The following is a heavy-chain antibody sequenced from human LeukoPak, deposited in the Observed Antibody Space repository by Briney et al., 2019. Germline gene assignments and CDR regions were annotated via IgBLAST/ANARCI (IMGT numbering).Heavy chain of an antibody. Sequence: SETLSLTCTVSGGSISSSNYYWVWIRQPPGKGLEWVGSIYYSGSTYYNPSLKSRVTISVDTSKNQYSLKLSSVTAADTAVYYCALRYFDRDYWGQGTLVTVSS. J-gene: IGHJ4*02. V-gene: IGHV4-39*01. CDR3: ALRYFDRDY. D-gene: IGHD3-9*01. CDR1: GGSISSSNYY. CDR2: IYYSGST.